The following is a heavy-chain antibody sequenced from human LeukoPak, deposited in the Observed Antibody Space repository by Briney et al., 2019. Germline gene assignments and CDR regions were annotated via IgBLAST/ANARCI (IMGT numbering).Heavy chain of an antibody. D-gene: IGHD3-22*01. CDR2: ISDSGVSP. Sequence: GGSLRLSCAASGFTFSSYAMSWVRQAPGKGLEWVSVISDSGVSPHYADSVKGRFTISRDNSKNTLYLQMNSLRDEDTAVYYCAKAPTKEEEWLLLNYFDYWGQGTLVTVSS. J-gene: IGHJ4*02. CDR3: AKAPTKEEEWLLLNYFDY. V-gene: IGHV3-23*01. CDR1: GFTFSSYA.